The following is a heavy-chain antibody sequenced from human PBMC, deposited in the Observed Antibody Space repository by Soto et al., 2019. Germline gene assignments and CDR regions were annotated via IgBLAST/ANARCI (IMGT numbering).Heavy chain of an antibody. J-gene: IGHJ4*02. V-gene: IGHV1-69*12. CDR2: IIPIFGTA. CDR3: AFAPAPQRLDTAMVDGY. CDR1: GGTFSSYA. D-gene: IGHD5-18*01. Sequence: QVQLVQSGAEVKKPGSSVKVSCKASGGTFSSYAISWVRQAPGQGLEWMGGIIPIFGTANYAQKFQGRVTITADESTSTAYMELISLRSEDTAVYYCAFAPAPQRLDTAMVDGYWGQGTLVTVSS.